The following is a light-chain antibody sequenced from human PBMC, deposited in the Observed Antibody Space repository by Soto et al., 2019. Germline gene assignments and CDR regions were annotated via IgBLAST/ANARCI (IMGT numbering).Light chain of an antibody. CDR2: GAS. V-gene: IGKV3-20*01. CDR3: QQYAASPRT. CDR1: QSVSSNY. Sequence: EIVLTQSPGTLSLSPRERATLSCRASQSVSSNYVAWYQHKVGQAPRPLIYGASNRAPGIPDRFSGSGSGTDFTLTISRLEPEDFALYYCQQYAASPRTFGQGTQVEV. J-gene: IGKJ1*01.